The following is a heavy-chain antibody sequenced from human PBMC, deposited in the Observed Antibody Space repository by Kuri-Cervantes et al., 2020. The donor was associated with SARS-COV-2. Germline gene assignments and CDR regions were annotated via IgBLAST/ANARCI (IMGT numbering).Heavy chain of an antibody. CDR3: AKMGDNYIKGDYGSEV. Sequence: GESLKISCAASGFNFSRTDMHWVRHAPGRGLEWVALISNDGYNRFYADFLKGRFTISRDNSKNTLHLDMNSLRPEDTGVYYCAKMGDNYIKGDYGSEVWGQGITVTVSS. D-gene: IGHD3-16*01. CDR2: ISNDGYNR. CDR1: GFNFSRTD. J-gene: IGHJ6*02. V-gene: IGHV3-30*18.